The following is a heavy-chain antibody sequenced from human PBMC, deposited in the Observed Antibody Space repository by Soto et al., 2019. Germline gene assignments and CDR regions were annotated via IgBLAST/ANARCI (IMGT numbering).Heavy chain of an antibody. CDR2: MNPNSGNT. Sequence: QVQLVQSGAEVKKPGASVKVSCKASGYTFTSYDINWVRQATGQGLEWMGWMNPNSGNTGYAQKFQGRVTMTRNTNGGNPGQPQKVQGPVNMTRNTSISTAYMELSSLRSEDTAVYYCARGPQPYSSRPDGSWFDPWGQGTLVTVSS. CDR3: ISTAYMELSSLRSEDTAVYYCARGPQPYSSRPDGSWFDP. J-gene: IGHJ5*02. V-gene: IGHV1-8*01. CDR1: GYTFTSYD. D-gene: IGHD3-10*01.